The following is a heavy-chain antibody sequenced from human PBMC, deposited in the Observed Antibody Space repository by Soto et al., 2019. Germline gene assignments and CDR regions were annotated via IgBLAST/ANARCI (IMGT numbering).Heavy chain of an antibody. J-gene: IGHJ4*02. CDR1: GFTFSNYD. Sequence: QVQLVESGGGVVQPGRSLRLSCAASGFTFSNYDMHWVRQAPGKGLEWVAAISYDGSNRYYADSVKGRFTISRDISKNTLYLQMYSLRLEDTAMYYCAIIPPTTVDYWGQGTLVTVFS. CDR2: ISYDGSNR. CDR3: AIIPPTTVDY. V-gene: IGHV3-30*03. D-gene: IGHD4-17*01.